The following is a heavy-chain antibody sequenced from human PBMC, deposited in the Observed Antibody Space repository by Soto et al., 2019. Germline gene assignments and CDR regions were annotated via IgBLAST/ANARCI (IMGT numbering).Heavy chain of an antibody. Sequence: SETLSLTCTVSGGSISGYYWSWIRQPPGKGLEWIGYMYNTGSTVYNPSFKSRVNISVDTSKNQFSLKLNSVTAADTSVYYCARDLWGYCGTDCYPLDVWGQGTTVTVS. J-gene: IGHJ6*02. V-gene: IGHV4-59*01. CDR1: GGSISGYY. CDR3: ARDLWGYCGTDCYPLDV. CDR2: MYNTGST. D-gene: IGHD2-21*02.